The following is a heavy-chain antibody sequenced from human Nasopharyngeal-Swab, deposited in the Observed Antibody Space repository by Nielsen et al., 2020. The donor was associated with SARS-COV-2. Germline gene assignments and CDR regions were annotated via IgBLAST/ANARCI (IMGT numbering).Heavy chain of an antibody. V-gene: IGHV3-73*01. J-gene: IGHJ4*02. Sequence: GGSLRLSCAASGFIFSASAMHWVRQPPGKGLEWLGRIGDKDHNYATTYGASVKGRFTISRDDSKNTAFLQMDSLKTEDTALYYCTTDFYFDYWGQGTLVTVSS. CDR1: GFIFSASA. CDR2: IGDKDHNYAT. CDR3: TTDFYFDY.